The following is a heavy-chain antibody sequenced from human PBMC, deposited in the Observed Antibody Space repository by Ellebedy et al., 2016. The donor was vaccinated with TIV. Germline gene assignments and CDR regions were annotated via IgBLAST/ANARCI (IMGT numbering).Heavy chain of an antibody. CDR2: INPSCGST. J-gene: IGHJ4*02. CDR1: GYTFTSYY. Sequence: AASVKVSCKASGYTFTSYYMHWVRQAPGQGLEWMGIINPSCGSTSYAQKFQGRVTMTRDTSTSTVDMELSSLRSEDTAVYYCARGGLRKYGSGSYYLVGYWGQGTLVTVSS. CDR3: ARGGLRKYGSGSYYLVGY. V-gene: IGHV1-46*01. D-gene: IGHD3-10*01.